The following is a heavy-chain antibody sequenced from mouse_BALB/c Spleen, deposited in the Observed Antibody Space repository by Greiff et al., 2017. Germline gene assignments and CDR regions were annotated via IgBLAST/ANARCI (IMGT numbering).Heavy chain of an antibody. CDR3: ARDYDYDPFAY. V-gene: IGHV5-6-5*01. Sequence: EVKLMESGGGLVKPGGSLKLSCAASGFTFSSYAMSWVRQTPEKRLEWVASISSGGSTYYPDSVKGRFTISRDNARNILYLQMSSLRSEDTAMYYCARDYDYDPFAYWGQGTLVTVSA. CDR1: GFTFSSYA. J-gene: IGHJ3*01. D-gene: IGHD2-4*01. CDR2: ISSGGST.